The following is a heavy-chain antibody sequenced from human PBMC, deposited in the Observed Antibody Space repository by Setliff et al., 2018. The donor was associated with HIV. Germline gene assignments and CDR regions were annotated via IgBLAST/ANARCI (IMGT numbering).Heavy chain of an antibody. D-gene: IGHD2-2*01. J-gene: IGHJ4*02. V-gene: IGHV1-18*01. CDR3: ARESACSSTSCPKVLDY. CDR2: ISAYNGNT. CDR1: GYTFTSYG. Sequence: ASVKVSCKASGYTFTSYGISWVRQAPGQGLEWMGWISAYNGNTNYAQKLQGRVTMTTDTSTNTGYMELSSLRSEDTAVYYCARESACSSTSCPKVLDYWGQGTLVTVSS.